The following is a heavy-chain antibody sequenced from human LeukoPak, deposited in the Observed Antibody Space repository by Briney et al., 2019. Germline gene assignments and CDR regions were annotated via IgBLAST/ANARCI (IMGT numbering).Heavy chain of an antibody. CDR2: ITGSGGST. CDR3: ARDGLAAATLHWCFDR. CDR1: GFTFSSYA. D-gene: IGHD2-15*01. J-gene: IGHJ2*01. V-gene: IGHV3-23*01. Sequence: GGSLRLSCAASGFTFSSYAMSWVRQAPGKGLEWVSAITGSGGSTYYAASVRGRFTFSGDNSKNSLYLQMNSLRAEDTAVYYCARDGLAAATLHWCFDRWGRGTLDTVSS.